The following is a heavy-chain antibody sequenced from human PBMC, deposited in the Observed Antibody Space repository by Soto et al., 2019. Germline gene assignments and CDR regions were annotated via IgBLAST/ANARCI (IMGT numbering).Heavy chain of an antibody. J-gene: IGHJ6*02. V-gene: IGHV1-18*01. CDR2: ISAYNGNT. Sequence: QVQLVQSGAEVKKPGASVKVSCKASGYTFTSYGISWVRQAPGQGLEWMGWISAYNGNTNYAQKLQGRVTMTTDTSTSTAYMELRSLRSDDTAVYYCARDRGIAAAGTFSSPVYYYYYGMDVWGQGTTVTVSS. CDR1: GYTFTSYG. D-gene: IGHD6-13*01. CDR3: ARDRGIAAAGTFSSPVYYYYYGMDV.